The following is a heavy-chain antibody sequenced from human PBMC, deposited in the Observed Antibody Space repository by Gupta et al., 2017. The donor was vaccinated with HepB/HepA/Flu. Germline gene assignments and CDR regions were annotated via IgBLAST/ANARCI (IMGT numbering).Heavy chain of an antibody. CDR2: IDYSGST. Sequence: QLQLQESGPGLVKPSETLSLTCTVSGGSISSSSYYWGWIRQPPGKGLEWIGSIDYSGSTYYNPSLKSRVTISVDTSKNQFSLKLSSVTAADTAVYYCARHETGGITIVGVVRNPKFDYWGQGTLVTVSS. V-gene: IGHV4-39*01. J-gene: IGHJ4*02. CDR1: GGSISSSSYY. CDR3: ARHETGGITIVGVVRNPKFDY. D-gene: IGHD3-3*01.